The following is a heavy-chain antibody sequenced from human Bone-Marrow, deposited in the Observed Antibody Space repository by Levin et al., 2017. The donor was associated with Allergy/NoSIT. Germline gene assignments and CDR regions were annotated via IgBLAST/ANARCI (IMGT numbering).Heavy chain of an antibody. V-gene: IGHV1-46*01. D-gene: IGHD5-12*01. Sequence: GESLKISCKASGYTFTSYYMHWVRQAPGQGLEWMGIINPSGGSTSYAQKFQGRVTMTRDTSTSTVYMELSSLRSEDTAVYYCASGGYSGYPDYWGQGTLVTVSS. J-gene: IGHJ4*02. CDR2: INPSGGST. CDR3: ASGGYSGYPDY. CDR1: GYTFTSYY.